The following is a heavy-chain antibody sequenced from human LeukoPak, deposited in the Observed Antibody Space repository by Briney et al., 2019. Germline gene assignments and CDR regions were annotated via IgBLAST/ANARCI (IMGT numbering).Heavy chain of an antibody. CDR3: ARDGGFVKGAFDI. V-gene: IGHV3-48*04. D-gene: IGHD3-16*01. Sequence: PGGSLRLSCAASGFTFSSYSMNWVRQAPGKGLEWVSYISSSSSTIYYADSVKGRFTISRDNAKNSLYLQMNSLRAEDTAVYYCARDGGFVKGAFDIWGQGTMVTVSS. CDR2: ISSSSSTI. CDR1: GFTFSSYS. J-gene: IGHJ3*02.